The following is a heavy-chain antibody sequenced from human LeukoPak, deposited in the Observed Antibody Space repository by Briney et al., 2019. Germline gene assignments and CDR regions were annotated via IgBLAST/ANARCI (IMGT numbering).Heavy chain of an antibody. CDR1: GFTFSSYG. CDR3: AKDPTDGSGYYMDV. Sequence: GGSLRLSCAASGFTFSSYGMHWVRQAPGKGLEWVAFIRYDGSNKYYADSVKGRFTISRDNSKNTLCLQMNSLRAEDTAVYYCAKDPTDGSGYYMDVWGKGTTVTISS. V-gene: IGHV3-30*02. J-gene: IGHJ6*03. D-gene: IGHD3-10*01. CDR2: IRYDGSNK.